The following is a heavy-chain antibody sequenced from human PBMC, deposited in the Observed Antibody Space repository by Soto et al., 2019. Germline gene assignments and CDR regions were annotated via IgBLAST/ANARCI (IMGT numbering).Heavy chain of an antibody. CDR2: MNPNSGNT. V-gene: IGHV1-8*02. Sequence: ASVKVSCKASGYIFSSYDINWVRQATGQGLEWMGWMNPNSGNTGYAQKFQGRVTMTRNTSISTAYMELRSLRSDDTAVYYCARATIVVVPAAIGDWFDPWGQGTLVTVSS. CDR1: GYIFSSYD. D-gene: IGHD2-2*02. CDR3: ARATIVVVPAAIGDWFDP. J-gene: IGHJ5*02.